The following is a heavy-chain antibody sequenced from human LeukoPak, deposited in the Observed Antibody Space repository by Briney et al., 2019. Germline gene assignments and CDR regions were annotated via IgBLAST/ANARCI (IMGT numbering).Heavy chain of an antibody. CDR3: AKAAWGDYAGAFDI. Sequence: GGSLRLSCVASGFTFSDYEMHWIRQAPGMGLEWVSSISGSGAGKFYAAPVRGRFTTSRDNSKNTLYAQMNSLRAEDTAVYYCAKAAWGDYAGAFDIWGQGTMVIVSS. D-gene: IGHD4-17*01. CDR1: GFTFSDYE. J-gene: IGHJ3*02. V-gene: IGHV3-23*01. CDR2: ISGSGAGK.